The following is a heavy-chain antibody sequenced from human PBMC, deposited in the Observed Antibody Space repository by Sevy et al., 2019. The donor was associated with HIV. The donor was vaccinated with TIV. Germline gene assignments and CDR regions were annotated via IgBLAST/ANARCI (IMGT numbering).Heavy chain of an antibody. Sequence: ASVKVSCKASGYTFTSYAISWVRQAPGQGLEWMGWISTFNVNTKNAQKFQGRVTMTTDTSTSTAYMELRSLRSDDTAVYYCARDDCSNLSCHGSLLYWGQGTMVTVSS. D-gene: IGHD2-2*01. CDR3: ARDDCSNLSCHGSLLY. CDR2: ISTFNVNT. J-gene: IGHJ4*02. CDR1: GYTFTSYA. V-gene: IGHV1-18*01.